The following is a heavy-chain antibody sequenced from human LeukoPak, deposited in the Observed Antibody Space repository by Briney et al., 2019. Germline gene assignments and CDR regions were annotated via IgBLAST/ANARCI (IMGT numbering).Heavy chain of an antibody. CDR3: GREGSLWFGESKTDY. CDR1: GFTFSSYW. J-gene: IGHJ4*02. V-gene: IGHV3-7*04. D-gene: IGHD3-10*01. Sequence: PGGSLRLSCAASGFTFSSYWMTWVRQAPRKGLEWVANINQDGSEKYYVDSVKGRFTISRDNAKNSLYLQMNSLRAEDTAVYYCGREGSLWFGESKTDYWGQGTLVTVSS. CDR2: INQDGSEK.